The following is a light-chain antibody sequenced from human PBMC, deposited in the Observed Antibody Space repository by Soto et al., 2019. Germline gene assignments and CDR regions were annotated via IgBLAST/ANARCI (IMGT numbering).Light chain of an antibody. Sequence: QSALTQPRSVSGSPGQSVTISCTGTSSDVGNYNYVSWYQQHPGKAPKVMIYDVNKWPSGVPDRFSGSKSGNTASLTISGLQAEDEADYYCCSYPGSYTGVFGGGTKLTVL. V-gene: IGLV2-11*01. J-gene: IGLJ3*02. CDR3: CSYPGSYTGV. CDR1: SSDVGNYNY. CDR2: DVN.